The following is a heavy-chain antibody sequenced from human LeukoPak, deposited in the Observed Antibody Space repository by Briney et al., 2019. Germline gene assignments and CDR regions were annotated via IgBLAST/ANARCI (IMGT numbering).Heavy chain of an antibody. D-gene: IGHD1-1*01. J-gene: IGHJ5*02. Sequence: PGGSLRLSCAASGFTFRDFLMSWVRQAPGKGLEWVANIQQNGIEKYSVEGRFTISRDNVNSLLYLRINRLRADDTAMYYCARDRDGKDLWGQGTLVTVSS. CDR2: IQQNGIEK. CDR1: GFTFRDFL. V-gene: IGHV3-7*03. CDR3: ARDRDGKDL.